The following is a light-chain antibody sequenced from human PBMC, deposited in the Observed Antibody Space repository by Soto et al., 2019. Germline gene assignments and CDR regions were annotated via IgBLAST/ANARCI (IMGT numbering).Light chain of an antibody. J-gene: IGKJ4*01. Sequence: EIVLRQSRGALSLSAGERASLSCRVSQNININYLAWYQQKPGQAPRLLIYGAPIRATCIPDRFSVNGSETYFTLTLNRPELQDFAGYYYQQYGSSPLTFGGGTKVEIK. V-gene: IGKV3-20*01. CDR3: QQYGSSPLT. CDR2: GAP. CDR1: QNININY.